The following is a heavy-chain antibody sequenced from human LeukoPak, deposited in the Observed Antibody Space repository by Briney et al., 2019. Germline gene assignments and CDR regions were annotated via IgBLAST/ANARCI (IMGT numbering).Heavy chain of an antibody. CDR3: ARDVPYYYGSGYYGMDV. CDR2: ISSSSSTI. J-gene: IGHJ6*02. Sequence: PGGSLRLSCTASGFSFKSFAMTWVRQAPGKGLEWVSYISSSSSTIYYADSVKGRFTISRDNAKNSLYLQMNSLRDEDTAVYYCARDVPYYYGSGYYGMDVWGQGTTVTVSS. D-gene: IGHD3-10*01. CDR1: GFSFKSFA. V-gene: IGHV3-48*02.